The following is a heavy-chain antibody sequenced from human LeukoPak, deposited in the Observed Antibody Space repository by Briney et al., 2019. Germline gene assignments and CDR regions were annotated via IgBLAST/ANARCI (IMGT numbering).Heavy chain of an antibody. Sequence: GGSLRLSCAASGFTFSSYWMSWVRQAPGKGLEWVSAFSGSGGSTYYADSVKGRFTISRDNSKNTLYLQMNSLRAEDTAVYYCARLNRFYYDSSGPYDYWGQGTLVTVSS. D-gene: IGHD3-22*01. J-gene: IGHJ4*02. CDR2: FSGSGGST. CDR3: ARLNRFYYDSSGPYDY. CDR1: GFTFSSYW. V-gene: IGHV3-23*01.